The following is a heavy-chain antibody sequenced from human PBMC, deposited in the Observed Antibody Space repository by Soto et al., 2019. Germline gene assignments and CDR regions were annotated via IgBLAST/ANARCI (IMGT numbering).Heavy chain of an antibody. CDR1: GFTFSNYA. CDR2: VSGSGGNT. J-gene: IGHJ4*02. Sequence: VQLLESGGGLVQPGGSLRLSCAASGFTFSNYAMSWVRQAPGKGLEWVSAVSGSGGNTYYADSVQGRFTISRDNSKNMLKLQMNSLGAEDTAVYYCAKLNLFVSAAAGRGPFDYWGQGTLVTVSS. CDR3: AKLNLFVSAAAGRGPFDY. D-gene: IGHD6-13*01. V-gene: IGHV3-23*01.